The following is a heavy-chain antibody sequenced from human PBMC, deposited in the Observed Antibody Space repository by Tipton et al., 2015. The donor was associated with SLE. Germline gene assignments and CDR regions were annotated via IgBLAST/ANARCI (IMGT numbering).Heavy chain of an antibody. Sequence: LRLSCSVSGGSISSSPYYWGWIRQPPGKGLEWIASIYYSGSTYYNPSLKSRVTISVDTSKNQFSLKLSSVTAADTAVYYCARHDYNDYYLDYWGQGILVTVSS. J-gene: IGHJ4*02. V-gene: IGHV4-39*07. D-gene: IGHD4-11*01. CDR3: ARHDYNDYYLDY. CDR1: GGSISSSPYY. CDR2: IYYSGST.